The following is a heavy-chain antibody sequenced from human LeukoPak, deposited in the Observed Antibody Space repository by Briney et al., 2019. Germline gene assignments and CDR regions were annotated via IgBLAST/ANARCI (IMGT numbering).Heavy chain of an antibody. CDR3: TRGLYSSSLAPGDY. J-gene: IGHJ4*02. D-gene: IGHD6-6*01. CDR2: ISGSGGST. CDR1: GFTFSSYA. Sequence: PGGSLRLSCAASGFTFSSYAMSWVRQAPGKGLEWVSAISGSGGSTYYADSVKGRFTISRDNSKNTLYLQMNSLRAEDTALYYCTRGLYSSSLAPGDYWGQGTLVTVSS. V-gene: IGHV3-23*01.